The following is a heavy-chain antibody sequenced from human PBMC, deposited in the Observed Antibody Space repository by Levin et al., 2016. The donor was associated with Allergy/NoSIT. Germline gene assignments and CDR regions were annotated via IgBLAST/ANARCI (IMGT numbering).Heavy chain of an antibody. V-gene: IGHV3-21*01. CDR1: GFTFSSYS. CDR2: ISSSSSYI. Sequence: GGSLRLSCAASGFTFSSYSMNWVRQAPGKGLEWVSSISSSSSYIYYADSVKGRFTISRDNAKNSLYLQMNSLRAEDTAVYYCARDLVATRAFDYWGQGTLVTVSS. CDR3: ARDLVATRAFDY. D-gene: IGHD5-12*01. J-gene: IGHJ4*02.